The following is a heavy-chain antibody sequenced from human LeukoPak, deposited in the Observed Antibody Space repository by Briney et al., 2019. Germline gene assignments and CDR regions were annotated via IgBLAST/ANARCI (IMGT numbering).Heavy chain of an antibody. J-gene: IGHJ3*02. D-gene: IGHD5-18*01. V-gene: IGHV3-15*01. CDR3: TTEGYTYGYHSFEI. CDR1: RFTFSNAW. CDR2: IKSKTSGGTT. Sequence: PGGSLRLFCGASRFTFSNAWMSWVRQAPGKGLKWFGHIKSKTSGGTTDYAAPVKGRFAISSEDSKNTLNLQLNSLKTEDAGVYYCTTEGYTYGYHSFEIWGQGTMVTVSS.